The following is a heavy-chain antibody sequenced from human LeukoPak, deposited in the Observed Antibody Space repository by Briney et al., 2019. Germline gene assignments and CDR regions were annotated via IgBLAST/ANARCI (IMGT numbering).Heavy chain of an antibody. Sequence: PGGSLRLSCAASGFTFSSYSMNWVRQAPGKGLEWVSAISGSGGSTYYADSVKGRFTISRDNSKNTLYLQMNRLRVEDTAVYYCARVLSQQLVGGWFDPWGQGTLVTVSS. J-gene: IGHJ5*02. CDR1: GFTFSSYS. CDR3: ARVLSQQLVGGWFDP. D-gene: IGHD6-13*01. CDR2: ISGSGGST. V-gene: IGHV3-23*01.